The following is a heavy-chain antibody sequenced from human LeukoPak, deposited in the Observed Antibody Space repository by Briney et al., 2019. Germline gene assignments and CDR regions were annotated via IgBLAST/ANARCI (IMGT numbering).Heavy chain of an antibody. CDR3: VRDRPSYYDSSVYYRENFDF. J-gene: IGHJ4*02. CDR2: INPNSGGT. V-gene: IGHV1-2*02. CDR1: GYAFTGYY. Sequence: ASVKVSCKASGYAFTGYYLHWVRQAPGQGLEWMGWINPNSGGTNYAQKSQGRVTMTRDTSISTAYMELSRLRSDDTAVYYCVRDRPSYYDSSVYYRENFDFWGQGTLVTVSS. D-gene: IGHD3-22*01.